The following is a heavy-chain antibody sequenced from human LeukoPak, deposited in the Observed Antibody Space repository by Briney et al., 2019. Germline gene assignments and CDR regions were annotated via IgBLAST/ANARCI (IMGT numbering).Heavy chain of an antibody. CDR1: GGSMEIDY. CDR2: IYNSGSA. CDR3: AKNRVAAAGTTFAT. J-gene: IGHJ5*02. D-gene: IGHD6-13*01. Sequence: PSETLSLTCTVSGGSMEIDYWNWIRQPAAKGLEWIGRIYNSGSANYSPSLKSRVSMSIDTSKSRISLQLTSVTAADTAVYYCAKNRVAAAGTTFATWGQGTLATVSS. V-gene: IGHV4-4*07.